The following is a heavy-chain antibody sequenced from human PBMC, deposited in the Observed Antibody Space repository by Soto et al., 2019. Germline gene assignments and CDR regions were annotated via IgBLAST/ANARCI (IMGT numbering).Heavy chain of an antibody. CDR2: IYYRGNA. CDR3: ARLGGLATISYYFDF. J-gene: IGHJ4*02. V-gene: IGHV4-39*01. Sequence: QLQLQESGPGLVKPSETLSLTCSVSDDSINSDKYYWDWIRQPPGKGLEWIGSIYYRGNAYYNPSPQTRVTISLDKSKSQFSLKINPVTAADSAVYFCARLGGLATISYYFDFWGQGALVTVSS. CDR1: DDSINSDKYY. D-gene: IGHD3-16*01.